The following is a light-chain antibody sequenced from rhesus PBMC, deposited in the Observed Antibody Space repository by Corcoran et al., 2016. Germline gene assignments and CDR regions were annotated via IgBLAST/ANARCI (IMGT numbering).Light chain of an antibody. Sequence: DIQMTQSPSSVSASVGDRVTITCRASQGISSYLAWYQQKPGKAPNFLIYYATTLQTGVPSRFSGSGSGTEFTLTISSLQPENFATYYCQQSHSLPYIFGQGTKVEIK. CDR2: YAT. CDR1: QGISSY. CDR3: QQSHSLPYI. V-gene: IGKV1-25*01. J-gene: IGKJ2*01.